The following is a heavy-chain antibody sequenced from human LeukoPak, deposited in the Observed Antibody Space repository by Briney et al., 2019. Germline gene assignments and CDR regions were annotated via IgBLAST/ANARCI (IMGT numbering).Heavy chain of an antibody. CDR2: INAGNGNT. J-gene: IGHJ4*02. CDR1: GYTFTSYA. Sequence: VASVKVSCKASGYTFTSYAMHWVRQAPGQRLEWMGWINAGNGNTKYSQKFQGRVTITRDTSASTAYMELSSLRSEDTAVYYCARDAEGIAAAEGNYWGQGTLVTVSS. V-gene: IGHV1-3*01. CDR3: ARDAEGIAAAEGNY. D-gene: IGHD6-13*01.